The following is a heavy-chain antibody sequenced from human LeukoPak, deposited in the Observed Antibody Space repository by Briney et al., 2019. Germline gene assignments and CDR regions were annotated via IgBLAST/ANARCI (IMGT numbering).Heavy chain of an antibody. CDR2: INSSSSYI. Sequence: GGSLRLSCAASGFTFSSYSMNWVRQAPGKGLEWVSSINSSSSYIYYADSVKGRFTISRDNAKNSLYLQMNSLRAGDTAVYYCARDSVGKKLCSGGSCHRDYYYYYMDVWGKGTTVTVSS. CDR3: ARDSVGKKLCSGGSCHRDYYYYYMDV. J-gene: IGHJ6*03. D-gene: IGHD2-15*01. V-gene: IGHV3-21*01. CDR1: GFTFSSYS.